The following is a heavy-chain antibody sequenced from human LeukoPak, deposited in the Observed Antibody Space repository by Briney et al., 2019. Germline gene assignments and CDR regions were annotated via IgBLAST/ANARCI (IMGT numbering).Heavy chain of an antibody. V-gene: IGHV3-7*03. D-gene: IGHD1-26*01. J-gene: IGHJ4*02. Sequence: PGGSLRLSCAASGFTFSNYWIHWVRQAPGKGLEWVAGIKDDGSEKYYVDSVKGRFTISRDNAKNSLYLQMNSLGAEDTAVYYCAKDRGGSYTLSLDYWGQGTLVTVSS. CDR1: GFTFSNYW. CDR2: IKDDGSEK. CDR3: AKDRGGSYTLSLDY.